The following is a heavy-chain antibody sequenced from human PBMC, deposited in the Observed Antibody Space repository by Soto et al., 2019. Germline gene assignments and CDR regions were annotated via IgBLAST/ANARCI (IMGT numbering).Heavy chain of an antibody. CDR1: GYTFTSDY. CDR2: INPSGGST. V-gene: IGHV1-46*01. D-gene: IGHD2-2*01. CDR3: ARDSGIVVVPAAFDFDY. Sequence: ASVKVSCKASGYTFTSDYMHWGRQAPGQGLEWMGIINPSGGSTSYAQKFQGRVTMTRDTSTSTVYMELSSLRSEDTAVYYCARDSGIVVVPAAFDFDYWGQGTLVTVSS. J-gene: IGHJ4*02.